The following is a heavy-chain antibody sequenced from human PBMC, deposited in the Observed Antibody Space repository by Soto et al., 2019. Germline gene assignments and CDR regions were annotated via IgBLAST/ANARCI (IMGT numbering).Heavy chain of an antibody. D-gene: IGHD3-3*01. CDR3: AKARDYDFWSGHYNYFDY. J-gene: IGHJ4*02. CDR2: ISGSGGST. Sequence: GGSLRLSCAASGFTFSSYAMSWVRQAPGKGLEWVSGISGSGGSTYYAYSVKGRFTISRDNSKNTLYLQMNSLRPEDTAVYYCAKARDYDFWSGHYNYFDYWGQGTLVTVSS. CDR1: GFTFSSYA. V-gene: IGHV3-23*01.